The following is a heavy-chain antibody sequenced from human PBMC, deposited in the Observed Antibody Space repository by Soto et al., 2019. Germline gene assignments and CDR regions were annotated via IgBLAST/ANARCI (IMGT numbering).Heavy chain of an antibody. CDR2: ISGSVGST. J-gene: IGHJ4*02. D-gene: IGHD1-26*01. CDR3: ARRGSGSYYDY. Sequence: APVKGLEWVSAISGSVGSTYYADSVQGRFTISRDNSKNTLYLQMNSLRAEDTAVYYCARRGSGSYYDYWGQGTLVTVSS. V-gene: IGHV3-23*01.